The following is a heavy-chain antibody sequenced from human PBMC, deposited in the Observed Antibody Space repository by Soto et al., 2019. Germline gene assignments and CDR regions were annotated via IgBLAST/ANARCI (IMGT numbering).Heavy chain of an antibody. V-gene: IGHV1-69*01. CDR1: VGTYSRSG. CDR3: ARVRVGEVLCSGASCSPTYGRDV. J-gene: IGHJ6*02. Sequence: QVQLVQSGAEVKKPGSSVRFSCKTSVGTYSRSGISWVRQAPGPGLEWMGGIIPIFGRANYAQKFQGRVTFSADESTSTVYMELSSLRSEDKDVYYCARVRVGEVLCSGASCSPTYGRDVWGQGTTVTVSS. CDR2: IIPIFGRA. D-gene: IGHD2-15*01.